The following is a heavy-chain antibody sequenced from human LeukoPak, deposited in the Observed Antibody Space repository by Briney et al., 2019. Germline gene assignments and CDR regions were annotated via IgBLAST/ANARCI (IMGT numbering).Heavy chain of an antibody. J-gene: IGHJ4*02. CDR2: INPSGVST. CDR1: AYSFTSYY. Sequence: ASVKVSCKASAYSFTSYYIHWVRQAPGQGLEWMGIINPSGVSTSYAQKFQGRVTMTRDMSTSTVYMELYSLRSEDTAVYYCARGFDVGASTRYYFDYWGQATLVTVSS. CDR3: ARGFDVGASTRYYFDY. D-gene: IGHD1-26*01. V-gene: IGHV1-46*01.